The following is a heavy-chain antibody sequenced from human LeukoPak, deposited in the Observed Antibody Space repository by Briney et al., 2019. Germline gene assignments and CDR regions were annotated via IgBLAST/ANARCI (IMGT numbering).Heavy chain of an antibody. CDR2: IYPSTGGT. CDR1: GYTFTDYY. J-gene: IGHJ4*02. V-gene: IGHV1-2*02. CDR3: ASVTYSSRTDFDY. Sequence: ASVTVSCKASGYTFTDYYVHWVRQAPGQGLEWMGWIYPSTGGTNYAQNFQGRVTMTRDTSINTAYMELSRLTSDDTAIYYCASVTYSSRTDFDYWGQGTLVTVSS. D-gene: IGHD6-13*01.